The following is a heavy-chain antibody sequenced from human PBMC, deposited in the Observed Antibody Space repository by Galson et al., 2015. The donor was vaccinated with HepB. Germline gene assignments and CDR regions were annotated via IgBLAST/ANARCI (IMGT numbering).Heavy chain of an antibody. CDR3: ARIYRGPRILWDSSGYGRYFDL. CDR2: IKQDGSEK. D-gene: IGHD3-22*01. J-gene: IGHJ2*01. V-gene: IGHV3-7*03. Sequence: SLRLSCAASGFTFSSYWMSWVRQAPGKGLEWVANIKQDGSEKYYVDSVKGRFTISRDDAENSLYLQMNSLRAEDTAVYYCARIYRGPRILWDSSGYGRYFDLWGRGTLVTVSS. CDR1: GFTFSSYW.